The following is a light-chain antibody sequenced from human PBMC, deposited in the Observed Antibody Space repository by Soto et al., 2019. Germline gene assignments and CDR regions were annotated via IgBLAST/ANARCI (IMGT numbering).Light chain of an antibody. V-gene: IGKV1-27*01. J-gene: IGKJ3*01. Sequence: DIQMTQSPTSLSASVGDRVTITCRARQDIRNFVAWYQQKPGKAPKLLIYAASTLQSGVPSRFSGSGSGTDFTLTINSLQPEDVATYSCQKYSSVPVFGPGTKVEIQ. CDR1: QDIRNF. CDR2: AAS. CDR3: QKYSSVPV.